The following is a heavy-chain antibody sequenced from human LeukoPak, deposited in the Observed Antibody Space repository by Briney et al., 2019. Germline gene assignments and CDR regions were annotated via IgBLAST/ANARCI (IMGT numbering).Heavy chain of an antibody. V-gene: IGHV3-53*01. Sequence: PGGSLRLSCAVSGFTVSSNYMSWVRQAPGKGLEWVSVIYSGGYTYYADSVKGRFTISRDNSKNTLYLQMNRLRAEDTAVYYCARDETYDYESNGYLDFWGQGTVVTVSS. CDR3: ARDETYDYESNGYLDF. D-gene: IGHD3-22*01. J-gene: IGHJ4*02. CDR1: GFTVSSNY. CDR2: IYSGGYT.